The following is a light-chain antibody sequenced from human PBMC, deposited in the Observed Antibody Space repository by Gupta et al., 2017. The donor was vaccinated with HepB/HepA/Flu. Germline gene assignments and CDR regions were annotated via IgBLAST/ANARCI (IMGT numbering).Light chain of an antibody. Sequence: DIVMTESPDLLAVSLDERTSINCKSSQSVLYRSNNQNYLAWYQQKPGQPPKLLIYWASTRESGVPDRFSGSGSGTDFTLTISSLQAEDVAVYYCQQYCSTLRLTFGGGTKVEIK. CDR3: QQYCSTLRLT. J-gene: IGKJ4*01. V-gene: IGKV4-1*01. CDR2: WAS. CDR1: QSVLYRSNNQNY.